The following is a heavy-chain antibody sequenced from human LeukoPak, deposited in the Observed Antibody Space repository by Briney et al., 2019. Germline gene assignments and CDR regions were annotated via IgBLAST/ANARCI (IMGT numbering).Heavy chain of an antibody. CDR1: GFTFSSYA. CDR2: ISGSGGST. V-gene: IGHV3-23*01. Sequence: TGRSLRLSCAASGFTFSSYAMSWVRQAPGKGLEWVSAISGSGGSTYYADSVKGRFTISRDNSKNTLYLQMNSLRAEDTAVYYCASSLWVVMTSSAIDYWGRGTLVTVSS. CDR3: ASSLWVVMTSSAIDY. J-gene: IGHJ4*02. D-gene: IGHD3-22*01.